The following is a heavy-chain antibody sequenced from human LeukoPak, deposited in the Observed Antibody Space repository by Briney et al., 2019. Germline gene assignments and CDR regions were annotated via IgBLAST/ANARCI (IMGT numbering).Heavy chain of an antibody. J-gene: IGHJ4*02. Sequence: GGSLKLSCAASGFTFSSYAMSWVRQTPVKGLEWVSVISGSGGSTYYADSVKGRFTISRVNSKNTLYLQMNSLRAEDTAVYYCAKEGRDYPVDYWGQGTLVTVSS. V-gene: IGHV3-23*01. CDR2: ISGSGGST. D-gene: IGHD4/OR15-4a*01. CDR1: GFTFSSYA. CDR3: AKEGRDYPVDY.